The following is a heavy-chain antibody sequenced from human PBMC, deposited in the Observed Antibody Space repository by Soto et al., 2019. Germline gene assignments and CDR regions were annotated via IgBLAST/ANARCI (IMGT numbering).Heavy chain of an antibody. CDR1: GFTFHDFA. CDR3: AKDKGYNWNDVAAFDI. CDR2: ISWNSGRM. D-gene: IGHD1-20*01. J-gene: IGHJ3*02. Sequence: VQLVESGGGLVQPGKSLRLSWAADGFTFHDFAMHWVRQAQGKGLEWVSGISWNSGRMGYADSVNGRVIISRDNAMNYLYMQMNSLRAEDTALYSCAKDKGYNWNDVAAFDIWGQGTMVIVSS. V-gene: IGHV3-9*01.